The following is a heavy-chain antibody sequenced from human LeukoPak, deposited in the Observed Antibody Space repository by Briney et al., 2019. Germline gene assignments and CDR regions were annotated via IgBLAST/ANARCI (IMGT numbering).Heavy chain of an antibody. CDR3: ARDFRFLDDY. D-gene: IGHD3-3*01. J-gene: IGHJ4*02. CDR2: IKQDGSEK. CDR1: GFTFSSYE. V-gene: IGHV3-7*01. Sequence: PGGSLRLSCAASGFTFSSYEMNWVRQAPGKGLEWVANIKQDGSEKYYVDSVKGRFTISRDNAKNSLYLQMNSLRAEDTAVYYCARDFRFLDDYWGQGTLVTVSS.